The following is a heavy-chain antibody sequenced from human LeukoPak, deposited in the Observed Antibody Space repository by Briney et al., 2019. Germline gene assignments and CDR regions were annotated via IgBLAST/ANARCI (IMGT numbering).Heavy chain of an antibody. J-gene: IGHJ4*02. D-gene: IGHD3-16*02. CDR2: INHSGSP. V-gene: IGHV4-34*01. Sequence: PSETLSLTCAVYGGSFSGYYWSWIRQPPGKGLEWIGEINHSGSPNYNPSLKSRVTISVDTSKNQFSLKLSSVTAADTAVYYCARGRYYDYVWGSYRHSYHDYWGQGTLVTVSS. CDR1: GGSFSGYY. CDR3: ARGRYYDYVWGSYRHSYHDY.